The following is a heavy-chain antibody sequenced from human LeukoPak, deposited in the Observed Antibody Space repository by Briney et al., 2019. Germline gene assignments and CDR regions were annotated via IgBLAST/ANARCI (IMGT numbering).Heavy chain of an antibody. V-gene: IGHV4-59*01. CDR2: ISYSGST. D-gene: IGHD4-17*01. Sequence: SETLSLTCTVSGGSISSYYWSWIRQPPGKGLEWVGHISYSGSTSYNPSLKSRVTISVDTSKNQFSLKLSSVTAADTAVYYCARWGGDYGDAFDIWGQGTMVTVSS. CDR3: ARWGGDYGDAFDI. J-gene: IGHJ3*02. CDR1: GGSISSYY.